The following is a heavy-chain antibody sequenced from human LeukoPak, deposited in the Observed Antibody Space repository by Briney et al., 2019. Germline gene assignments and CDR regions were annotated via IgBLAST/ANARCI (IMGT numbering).Heavy chain of an antibody. V-gene: IGHV2-5*02. CDR2: IYWDDDA. J-gene: IGHJ4*02. CDR1: GLSLGTSGVA. Sequence: SGPALVKPTQTLTLTCTVSGLSLGTSGVAVGWIRQSPGKALEWLALIYWDDDARYNPSLQHRLTITQDTSTNQVVLKVVHMDPVDTATYFCANRGPPFDYWGQGILVTVSS. CDR3: ANRGPPFDY. D-gene: IGHD2/OR15-2a*01.